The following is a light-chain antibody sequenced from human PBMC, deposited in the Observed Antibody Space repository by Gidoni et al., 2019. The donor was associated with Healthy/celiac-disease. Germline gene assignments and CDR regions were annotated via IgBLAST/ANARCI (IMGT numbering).Light chain of an antibody. J-gene: IGKJ4*01. Sequence: EIVLTQSPATLSLSPGDRATLSCRASQSVSSYLAWYQQKPGQAPRLLIYDASNRATGIPARFSGSGSGTDFTLSISSLEPEDFAVYYCQPRSNWPPTFXGXTKVEIK. V-gene: IGKV3-11*01. CDR3: QPRSNWPPT. CDR2: DAS. CDR1: QSVSSY.